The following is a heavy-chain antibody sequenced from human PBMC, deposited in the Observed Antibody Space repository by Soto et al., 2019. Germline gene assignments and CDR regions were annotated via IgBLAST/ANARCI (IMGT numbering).Heavy chain of an antibody. V-gene: IGHV3-30-3*01. CDR3: ARDRDLGYCSSTSCYLLDY. CDR2: ISYDGSNK. Sequence: GGSLRLSCAASGFTFSSYAMHWVRQAPGKGLEWVAVISYDGSNKYYADSVKGRFTISRDNSKNTLYLQMNSLRAEDTAVYYCARDRDLGYCSSTSCYLLDYWGQGTLVTVSS. J-gene: IGHJ4*02. D-gene: IGHD2-2*01. CDR1: GFTFSSYA.